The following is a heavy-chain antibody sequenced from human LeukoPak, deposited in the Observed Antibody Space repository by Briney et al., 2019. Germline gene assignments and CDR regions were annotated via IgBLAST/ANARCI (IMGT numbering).Heavy chain of an antibody. CDR1: GLTFGSYW. CDR2: IKEDGSGK. J-gene: IGHJ6*04. D-gene: IGHD2-2*01. Sequence: GGSLRLSCAASGLTFGSYWMSWVRQAPGKGPEWVANIKEDGSGKKYVDSVKGRFTISRDNAKNLLYLQMNSLRAEDTAVYFCARDCSSSTCQHGMDVWGKGTTVTVSS. V-gene: IGHV3-7*03. CDR3: ARDCSSSTCQHGMDV.